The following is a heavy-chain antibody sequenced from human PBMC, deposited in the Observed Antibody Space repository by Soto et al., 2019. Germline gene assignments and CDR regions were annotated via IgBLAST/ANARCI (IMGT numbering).Heavy chain of an antibody. J-gene: IGHJ4*02. V-gene: IGHV4-39*07. CDR2: IFYSGST. CDR1: GDSISSSNYF. D-gene: IGHD2-8*02. Sequence: SETLSLTCTVSGDSISSSNYFWGWIRQPPGKGLEWIGTIFYSGSTYYNPSLKSRVTISVDTSKNQFSLKLTSVTAADTAVYYCARDKITGLFDYWGQGTLVTVS. CDR3: ARDKITGLFDY.